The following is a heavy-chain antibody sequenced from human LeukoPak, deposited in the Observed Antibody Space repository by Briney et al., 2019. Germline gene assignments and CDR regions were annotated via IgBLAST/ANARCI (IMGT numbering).Heavy chain of an antibody. CDR3: ARGSYGSGSEFDY. Sequence: PGGSLRLSCAASGFTFSSYSMNWVRRAPGKGLEWVSSISSSSSYIYYADSVKGRFTISRDNAKNSLYLQMNSLRAEDTAVYYCARGSYGSGSEFDYWGQGTLVTVSS. J-gene: IGHJ4*02. D-gene: IGHD3-10*01. V-gene: IGHV3-21*01. CDR2: ISSSSSYI. CDR1: GFTFSSYS.